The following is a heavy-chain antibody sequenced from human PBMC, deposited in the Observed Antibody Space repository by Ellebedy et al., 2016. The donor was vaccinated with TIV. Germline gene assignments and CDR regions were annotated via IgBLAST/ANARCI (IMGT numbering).Heavy chain of an antibody. V-gene: IGHV3-49*03. Sequence: GGSLRLSCTASGFTLGDYAMSWFRQAPGKGLEWVGFIRSKAYGGTTEYAASVKGRFTISRDDSKSIAYLQMNSLKTEDTAVYYCTRDGSLGATTLDAFDIWGQGTMVTVSS. D-gene: IGHD1-26*01. CDR1: GFTLGDYA. CDR3: TRDGSLGATTLDAFDI. CDR2: IRSKAYGGTT. J-gene: IGHJ3*02.